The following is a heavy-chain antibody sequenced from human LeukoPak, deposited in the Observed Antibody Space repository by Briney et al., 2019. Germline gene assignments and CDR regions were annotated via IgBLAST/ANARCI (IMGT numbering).Heavy chain of an antibody. CDR1: GGSISSSSYY. D-gene: IGHD4-17*01. V-gene: IGHV4-39*01. CDR2: IYYSGST. J-gene: IGHJ4*02. CDR3: ARLGDGTGVGTVNDDY. Sequence: SETLSLTCTVSGGSISSSSYYWGWIRQPPGKGLEWIGSIYYSGSTYYNPSLKSRVTISVDTSKNQFSLKLSSVTAADTAVYYCARLGDGTGVGTVNDDYWGQGTLVTVSS.